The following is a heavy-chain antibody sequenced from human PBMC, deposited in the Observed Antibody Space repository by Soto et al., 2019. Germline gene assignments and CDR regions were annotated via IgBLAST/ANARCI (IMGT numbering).Heavy chain of an antibody. CDR3: ARLGGYVSVGYYYLWDS. J-gene: IGHJ4*02. CDR2: INHSGST. V-gene: IGHV4-39*01. D-gene: IGHD3-22*01. CDR1: DGSMNSGSSY. Sequence: QLQLQESGPGLVKPSETLSLTCRVSDGSMNSGSSYWGWIRQPPGKGLEWIGVINHSGSTYHNLSLKGRVTMSVDASRNQFSLKLPSMTAADTAVYYCARLGGYVSVGYYYLWDSWGQGTLVTVSS.